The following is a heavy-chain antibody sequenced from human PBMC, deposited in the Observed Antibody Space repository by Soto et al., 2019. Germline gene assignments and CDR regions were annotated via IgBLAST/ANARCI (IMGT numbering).Heavy chain of an antibody. CDR1: GFSFSTYP. CDR3: AKILSTVTTYYYGMDV. J-gene: IGHJ6*02. Sequence: GGSLRLSCAASGFSFSTYPMTWVRQAPGKRLEGVASISGSGGDTYYIDSVKGRFTISRDKSKNTVYLQMNSLRAEDTAVYYCAKILSTVTTYYYGMDVWGQGTTVTVSS. V-gene: IGHV3-23*01. D-gene: IGHD4-17*01. CDR2: ISGSGGDT.